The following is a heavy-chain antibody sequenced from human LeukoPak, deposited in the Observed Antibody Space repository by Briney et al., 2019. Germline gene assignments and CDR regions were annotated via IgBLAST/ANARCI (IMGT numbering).Heavy chain of an antibody. V-gene: IGHV1-2*06. Sequence: ASVKVSCKASAYTFTDYYMHWVRQAPGQGLEWMGRINPNSGGTNYAQKFQGRVTMTRDTSISIGYMELSRLKSDDTAVYYCTADKKLGDFDYWGQGTLVTVSS. CDR1: AYTFTDYY. J-gene: IGHJ4*02. D-gene: IGHD7-27*01. CDR3: TADKKLGDFDY. CDR2: INPNSGGT.